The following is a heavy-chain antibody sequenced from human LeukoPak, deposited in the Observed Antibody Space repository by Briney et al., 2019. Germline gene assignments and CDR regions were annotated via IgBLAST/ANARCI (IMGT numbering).Heavy chain of an antibody. Sequence: PSETLSLTCAVYGGSFSGYYWSWIRQPPGKGLEWIGSIFHTGSSYYNPSLKSPVTISVDTSKNQFSLELTSVTAADTAVYYCARDLGLTISDNWFDPWGQGTLVTVSS. CDR2: IFHTGSS. D-gene: IGHD3-3*01. V-gene: IGHV4-34*12. CDR3: ARDLGLTISDNWFDP. CDR1: GGSFSGYY. J-gene: IGHJ5*02.